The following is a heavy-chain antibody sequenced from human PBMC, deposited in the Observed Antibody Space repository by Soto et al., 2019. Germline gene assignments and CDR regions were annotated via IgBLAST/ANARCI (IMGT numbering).Heavy chain of an antibody. D-gene: IGHD6-19*01. CDR1: GYTFTSYG. Sequence: QVQLVQSGAEVKKPGASVKVSCKASGYTFTSYGISWVRQAPGQGLEWMGWISAYNGNTNYAQKLQGRVTMTTDTSTITAYLELRGLRADDTAVYYCGRAPTYGSGWDLPHDYGMDVWGQGTTVTVSS. J-gene: IGHJ6*02. CDR2: ISAYNGNT. V-gene: IGHV1-18*01. CDR3: GRAPTYGSGWDLPHDYGMDV.